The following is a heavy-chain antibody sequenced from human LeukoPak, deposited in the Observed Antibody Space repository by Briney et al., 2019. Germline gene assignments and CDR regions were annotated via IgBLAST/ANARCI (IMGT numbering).Heavy chain of an antibody. CDR3: ASHVDTAMVYYYYGMDV. J-gene: IGHJ6*02. CDR1: GGTFSSYA. D-gene: IGHD5-18*01. V-gene: IGHV1-69*13. CDR2: IIPIFGTA. Sequence: GASVKVSCKASGGTFSSYAISWVRQAPGQGLEWMGGIIPIFGTANYAQKFQGRVTITADESTSTAYMELSSLRSGDTAVYYCASHVDTAMVYYYYGMDVWGQGTTVTVSS.